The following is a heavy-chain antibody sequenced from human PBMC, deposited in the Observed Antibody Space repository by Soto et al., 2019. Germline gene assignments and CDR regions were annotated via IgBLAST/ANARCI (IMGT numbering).Heavy chain of an antibody. J-gene: IGHJ4*02. D-gene: IGHD5-12*01. Sequence: PGESLKISCQGSGYSFTSYWIGWVRQMPGKGLEWMGIIYPGDSDTRYSPSFQGQVTISADKSISTAYLQWSSLKASDTAMYYCARHPDIVATIFDYWGQGTLVTVSS. CDR3: ARHPDIVATIFDY. CDR2: IYPGDSDT. V-gene: IGHV5-51*01. CDR1: GYSFTSYW.